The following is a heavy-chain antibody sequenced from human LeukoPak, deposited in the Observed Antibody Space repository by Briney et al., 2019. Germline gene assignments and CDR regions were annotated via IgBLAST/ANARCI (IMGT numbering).Heavy chain of an antibody. Sequence: GGSLRLSCAASGFTFSDYYMGWIRQAPGQWLEWVSYISSSGSTIYYADSVKGRFTISRDNAKNSLYLQMNSLRAEDTAVYYCARVGDSSGYYYYFDYWGQGTLVTVSS. J-gene: IGHJ4*02. CDR3: ARVGDSSGYYYYFDY. D-gene: IGHD3-22*01. CDR2: ISSSGSTI. V-gene: IGHV3-11*01. CDR1: GFTFSDYY.